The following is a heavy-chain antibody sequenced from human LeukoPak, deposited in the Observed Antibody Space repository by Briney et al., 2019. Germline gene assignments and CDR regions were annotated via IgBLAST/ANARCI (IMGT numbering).Heavy chain of an antibody. D-gene: IGHD6-13*01. CDR3: ARDVYSSSWY. CDR1: GFTFSSYD. Sequence: GGSLRLSCAASGFTFSSYDMSWVRQAPGKGLEWVSAISGSGGRTYYADSVKGRFTISRDNAENSLYLQMNSLRAEDTAVYYCARDVYSSSWYWSQGTLVTVSS. J-gene: IGHJ4*02. V-gene: IGHV3-23*01. CDR2: ISGSGGRT.